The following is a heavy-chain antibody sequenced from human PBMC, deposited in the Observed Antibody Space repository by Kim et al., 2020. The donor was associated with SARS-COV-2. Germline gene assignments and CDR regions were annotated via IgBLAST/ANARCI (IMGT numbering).Heavy chain of an antibody. CDR1: GFTFSSYA. CDR3: ARDRLVGATTFDY. V-gene: IGHV3-30*04. D-gene: IGHD1-26*01. CDR2: ISYDGSNK. Sequence: GGSLRLSCAASGFTFSSYAMHWVRQAPGKGLEWVAVISYDGSNKYYADSVKGRFTISRDNSKNTLYLQMNSLRAEDTAVYYCARDRLVGATTFDYWGQGTLVTVSS. J-gene: IGHJ4*02.